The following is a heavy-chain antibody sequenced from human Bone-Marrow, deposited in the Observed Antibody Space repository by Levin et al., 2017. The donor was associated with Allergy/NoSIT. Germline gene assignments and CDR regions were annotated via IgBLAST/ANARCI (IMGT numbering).Heavy chain of an antibody. Sequence: PGGSLRLSCKGSGYSFTSYWIGWVRQMPGKGLEWMGIIYPGDSDTRYSPSFQGQVTISADKSISTAYLQWSSLKASDTAMYYCARVKYGVVPAATYNWFDPWGQGTLVTVSS. V-gene: IGHV5-51*01. J-gene: IGHJ5*02. CDR3: ARVKYGVVPAATYNWFDP. CDR2: IYPGDSDT. D-gene: IGHD2-2*01. CDR1: GYSFTSYW.